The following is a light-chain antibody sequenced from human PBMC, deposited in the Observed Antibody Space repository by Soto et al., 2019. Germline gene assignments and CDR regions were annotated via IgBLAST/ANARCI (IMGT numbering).Light chain of an antibody. Sequence: QSALTQPASVSGSPGQSIPISCTGTSSDVGGYNYVSWYQQLPGKAPKLMIYEVINRPSGVSNRFSGYKSGNTASLTISGLKAEDEAEYYCSSYTSSSTLVVFGGGTKLTVL. V-gene: IGLV2-14*01. J-gene: IGLJ2*01. CDR1: SSDVGGYNY. CDR2: EVI. CDR3: SSYTSSSTLVV.